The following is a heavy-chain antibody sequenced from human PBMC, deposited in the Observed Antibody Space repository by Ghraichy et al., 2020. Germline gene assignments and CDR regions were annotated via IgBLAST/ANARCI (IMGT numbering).Heavy chain of an antibody. CDR3: AKDKLRYYYDSSGYDV. Sequence: GGSLRLSCAASGFTFSSYAMSWVRQAPGKGLEWVSAISGSGGSTYYADSVKGRFTISRDNSKNTLYLQMNSLRAEDTAVYYCAKDKLRYYYDSSGYDVWGQGTLVTVSS. V-gene: IGHV3-23*01. J-gene: IGHJ4*02. CDR1: GFTFSSYA. CDR2: ISGSGGST. D-gene: IGHD3-22*01.